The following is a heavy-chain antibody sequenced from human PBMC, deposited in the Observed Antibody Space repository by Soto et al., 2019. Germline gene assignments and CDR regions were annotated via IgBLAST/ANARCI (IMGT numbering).Heavy chain of an antibody. CDR1: VGAITNDGYY. V-gene: IGHV4-31*03. J-gene: IGHJ4*02. Sequence: QVQLQESGPGLVKPSQTLSLTCNVSVGAITNDGYYWSWIRQHPGKALEWIGNIHYSGVTYYNPTPKSRAAISVDISKHQFSLKLNSVTAADTAVYYCARLDLRYDYWGQGILVTVSS. CDR2: IHYSGVT. CDR3: ARLDLRYDY.